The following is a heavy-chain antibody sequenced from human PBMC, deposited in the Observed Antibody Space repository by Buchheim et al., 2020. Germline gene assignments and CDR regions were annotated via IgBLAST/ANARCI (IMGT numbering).Heavy chain of an antibody. CDR1: GFTFSNAW. J-gene: IGHJ2*01. Sequence: EVQLVESGGGLVKPGGSLRLSCAASGFTFSNAWMSWVRQAPGKGLEWVGRIQSKTDGGTTDYAAPVKGRFTLSRDDSKNTLYLQMNSLKTEDTAVYYCTTDHRYPGWYFDLWGRGTL. V-gene: IGHV3-15*01. D-gene: IGHD1-26*01. CDR2: IQSKTDGGTT. CDR3: TTDHRYPGWYFDL.